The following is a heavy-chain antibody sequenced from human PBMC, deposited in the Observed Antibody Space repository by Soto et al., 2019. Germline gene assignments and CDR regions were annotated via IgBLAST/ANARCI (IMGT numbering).Heavy chain of an antibody. V-gene: IGHV3-30*18. CDR3: AKGPRALWFGELSS. CDR1: GFTFSSYG. D-gene: IGHD3-10*01. Sequence: GGSLRLSCAASGFTFSSYGMHWVRQAPGKGLEWVAVISYDGSNKYYADSVKGRFTISRDNSKNTLYLQMNSLRAEDTAVYYCAKGPRALWFGELSSWGQGTLVTVSS. J-gene: IGHJ4*02. CDR2: ISYDGSNK.